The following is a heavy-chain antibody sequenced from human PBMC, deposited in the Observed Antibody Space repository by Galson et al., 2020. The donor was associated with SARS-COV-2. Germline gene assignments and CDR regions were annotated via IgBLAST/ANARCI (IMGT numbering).Heavy chain of an antibody. V-gene: IGHV3-21*06. J-gene: IGHJ5*02. CDR1: GFTFSSYT. CDR2: ISSSSSYI. Sequence: TGGSLRLSCAASGFTFSSYTMNWVRQAPGKGLEWVSSISSSSSYISYVDSVKGRFTISRDNAKNLLYLQMNSLRAEDTAVYYCARAPSRVGLEKTNWFDPWGQGTQVIVSS. CDR3: ARAPSRVGLEKTNWFDP.